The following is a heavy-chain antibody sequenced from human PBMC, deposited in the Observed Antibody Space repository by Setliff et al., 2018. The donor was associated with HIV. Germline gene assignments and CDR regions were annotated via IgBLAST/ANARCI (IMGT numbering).Heavy chain of an antibody. J-gene: IGHJ4*02. CDR2: INPSGGST. CDR1: GYTFTSYY. V-gene: IGHV1-46*01. D-gene: IGHD3-9*01. Sequence: ASVKVSCKASGYTFTSYYMHWVRQAPGQGLEWMGIINPSGGSTSYAQKFQGRVTMTRDTSTSTVYMELSSLRSEDAAVYYCARGVPVLRYFDWLSRLGYWGQGTLVTVSS. CDR3: ARGVPVLRYFDWLSRLGY.